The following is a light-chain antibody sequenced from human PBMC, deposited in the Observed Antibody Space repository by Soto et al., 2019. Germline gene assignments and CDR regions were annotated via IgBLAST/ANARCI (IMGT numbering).Light chain of an antibody. J-gene: IGKJ4*01. Sequence: ILLTQSPATLSLSPWARATLSCRASQSVSRHLAWYQQKPGQAPRLLIYDASNRATGIPARFSGSGSGTDFTLTISSLEPEDFEVYYCQQRNNWPPVTFGGGTKWIS. CDR2: DAS. CDR1: QSVSRH. CDR3: QQRNNWPPVT. V-gene: IGKV3-11*01.